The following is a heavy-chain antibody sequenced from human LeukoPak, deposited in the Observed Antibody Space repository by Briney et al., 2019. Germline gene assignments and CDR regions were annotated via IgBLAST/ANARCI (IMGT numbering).Heavy chain of an antibody. CDR3: AKDGGSGATFDY. Sequence: GRSLRLSCAASGFTFSSYGMHWVRQAPGKGLEWVAVIWYGGSNKYYADSVKGRFTISRDNSKNTLYLQMNSLRAEDTAVYYCAKDGGSGATFDYWGQGTLVTVSS. D-gene: IGHD6-19*01. J-gene: IGHJ4*02. CDR1: GFTFSSYG. V-gene: IGHV3-30*18. CDR2: IWYGGSNK.